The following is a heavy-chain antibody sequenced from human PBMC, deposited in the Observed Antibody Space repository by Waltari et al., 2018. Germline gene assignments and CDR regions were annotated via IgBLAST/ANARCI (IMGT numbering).Heavy chain of an antibody. V-gene: IGHV4-38-2*02. J-gene: IGHJ3*02. Sequence: QVQLQESGPGLVKPSETLSLTCTVSGYSISSGYYWGWIRQPPGKGLEWIGSIYHSGSTSHHPSLKSRVTISVDTSKNQFSLKLSSVTAADTAVYYCAREGNIVVVTAQTNAFDIWGQGTMVTVSS. CDR3: AREGNIVVVTAQTNAFDI. CDR1: GYSISSGYY. CDR2: IYHSGST. D-gene: IGHD2-21*02.